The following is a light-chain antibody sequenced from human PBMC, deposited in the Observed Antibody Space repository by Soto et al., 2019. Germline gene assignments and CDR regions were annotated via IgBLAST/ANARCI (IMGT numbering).Light chain of an antibody. CDR3: QQYGGSMT. J-gene: IGKJ5*01. Sequence: EIVLTQSPGTLSLSPGETATLSCRASQSLSSIYLAWYQQRPGQAPRLLIYGASSRATGIPDRFSGSGSGTDFTLTISRLDPGDFAVYYCQQYGGSMTFGQGTRLEIE. CDR1: QSLSSIY. V-gene: IGKV3-20*01. CDR2: GAS.